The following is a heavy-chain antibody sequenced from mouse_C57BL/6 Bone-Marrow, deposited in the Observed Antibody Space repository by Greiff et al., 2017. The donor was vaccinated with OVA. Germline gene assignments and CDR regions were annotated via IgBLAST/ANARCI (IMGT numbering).Heavy chain of an antibody. D-gene: IGHD1-1*01. CDR3: ARGGYYYGSYYFDY. CDR2: IHPNSGRT. J-gene: IGHJ2*01. CDR1: GYTFTSYW. Sequence: QVQLQQSGAELVKPGASVKLSCKASGYTFTSYWMHWVKQRPGQGLEWIGMIHPNSGRTNYNEKFKSKATLTVDKSSSTAYMQLSSLTSEDSAVYYCARGGYYYGSYYFDYWGQGTTLTVSS. V-gene: IGHV1-64*01.